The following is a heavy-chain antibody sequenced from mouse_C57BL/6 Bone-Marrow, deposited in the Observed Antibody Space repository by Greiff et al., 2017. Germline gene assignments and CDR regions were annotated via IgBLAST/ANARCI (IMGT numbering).Heavy chain of an antibody. CDR1: GYTFTSYG. D-gene: IGHD1-2*01. V-gene: IGHV1-81*01. CDR2: IYPRSGNT. CDR3: ARGGRVLRHRSHGYFDG. J-gene: IGHJ1*03. Sequence: QVQLQQSGAELARPGASVKLSCKASGYTFTSYGISWVKQRTGPGLEWIGEIYPRSGNTYYNDKFKGKATLTADKSSSTAYMELRSLTSEDSAVYFCARGGRVLRHRSHGYFDGWGTGTTVTVSS.